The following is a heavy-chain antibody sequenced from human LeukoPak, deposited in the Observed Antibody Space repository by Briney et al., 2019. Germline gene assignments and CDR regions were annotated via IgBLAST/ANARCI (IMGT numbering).Heavy chain of an antibody. Sequence: PGGSLRLSCAASGFTFSNYAMSWVRQAPGRGLEWVSAISGSGESTYYADSVKGRFTISMDNSKNTLHLQMNSLRAEDTAVYHCARQLGYCSDGSCYFDYWGQGTLVTVSS. CDR1: GFTFSNYA. D-gene: IGHD2-15*01. CDR3: ARQLGYCSDGSCYFDY. J-gene: IGHJ4*02. CDR2: ISGSGEST. V-gene: IGHV3-23*01.